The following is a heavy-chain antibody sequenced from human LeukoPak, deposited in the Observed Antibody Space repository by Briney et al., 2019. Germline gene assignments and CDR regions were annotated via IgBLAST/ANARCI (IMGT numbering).Heavy chain of an antibody. CDR1: GFSMSVYW. V-gene: IGHV3-7*01. CDR3: ARDWGAYYHFFDY. CDR2: IKQDGSER. D-gene: IGHD3-22*01. J-gene: IGHJ4*02. Sequence: GGSLRLSCGASGFSMSVYWMSWVRQAPGKGLEWVGNIKQDGSERNYVDSVKGRFTISRDNAKKSLYLQMNSLRAEDTAVYYCARDWGAYYHFFDYWGRGTLVTVSS.